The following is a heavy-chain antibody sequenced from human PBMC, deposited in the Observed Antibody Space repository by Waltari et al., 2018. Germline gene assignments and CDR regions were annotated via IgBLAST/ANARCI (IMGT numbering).Heavy chain of an antibody. V-gene: IGHV4-59*11. CDR3: ARGGARAIWYFDL. J-gene: IGHJ2*01. CDR2: IYYSGST. Sequence: QVQLQESGPVLVKPSETLSLTCTVSGGSISCPYCCWIRPPPGKGLEWIGYIYYSGSTNYNPSLKSRVTISVDTSKNQFSLKLSYVTAADTAVYDCARGGARAIWYFDLWGRGTLVTVSS. CDR1: GGSISCPY.